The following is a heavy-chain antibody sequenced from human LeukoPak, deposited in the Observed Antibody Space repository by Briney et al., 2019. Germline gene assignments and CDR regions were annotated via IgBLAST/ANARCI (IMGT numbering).Heavy chain of an antibody. J-gene: IGHJ4*02. D-gene: IGHD3-22*01. CDR3: AKDRPNYYDSSGYRFY. CDR2: ISGSGGST. CDR1: GFTFSSYA. V-gene: IGHV3-23*01. Sequence: TGGSLRLSCAASGFTFSSYAMSWVRQAPGKGLEWVSTISGSGGSTYYADSVKGRFTISRDNSKNTLYLQMNSLRAEDTAVYYCAKDRPNYYDSSGYRFYWGQGTLVTVSS.